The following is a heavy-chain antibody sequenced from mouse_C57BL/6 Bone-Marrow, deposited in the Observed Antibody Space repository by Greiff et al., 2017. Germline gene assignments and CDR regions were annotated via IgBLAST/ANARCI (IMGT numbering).Heavy chain of an antibody. CDR2: INYDGSST. J-gene: IGHJ2*01. Sequence: EVQVVESEGGLVQPGSSMKLSCTASGFTFSDYYMAWVRQVPEKGLEWVANINYDGSSTYYLDSLKSRFIISRDNAKNILYLQMSSLKSEDTATYYCARVTTVVSYFDYWGQGTTLTVSS. CDR3: ARVTTVVSYFDY. V-gene: IGHV5-16*01. CDR1: GFTFSDYY. D-gene: IGHD1-1*01.